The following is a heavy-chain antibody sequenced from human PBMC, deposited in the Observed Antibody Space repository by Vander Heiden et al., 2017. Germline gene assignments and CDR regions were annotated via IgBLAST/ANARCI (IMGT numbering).Heavy chain of an antibody. V-gene: IGHV4-34*01. J-gene: IGHJ3*01. CDR1: GGSLNGYF. D-gene: IGHD2-15*01. CDR3: ARAIYCANPQFHAFDV. Sequence: QVQLHQWGARLWKPSETLSLTCVVNGGSLNGYFWSWIRQPPGKGLEWIGELNDAGITNDNTSLKSRVTISVDTSNNQVSLTLHSVTAAETAVYFCARAIYCANPQFHAFDVWGQGTMVTVSS. CDR2: LNDAGIT.